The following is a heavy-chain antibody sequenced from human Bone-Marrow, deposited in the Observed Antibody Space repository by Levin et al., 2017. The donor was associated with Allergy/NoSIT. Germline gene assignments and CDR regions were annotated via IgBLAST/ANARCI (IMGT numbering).Heavy chain of an antibody. D-gene: IGHD5-18*01. V-gene: IGHV4-31*03. CDR3: ARVRNTAMVDFDY. CDR2: IYNSGST. Sequence: SETLSLTCTVSGDSISSGGYYWSWIRQHPGKGLEWIAYIYNSGSTYYNPSLKSRGTISVDTSKNQFSPKVSSVTAADTAVYYCARVRNTAMVDFDYWGQGTLVTVSS. CDR1: GDSISSGGYY. J-gene: IGHJ4*02.